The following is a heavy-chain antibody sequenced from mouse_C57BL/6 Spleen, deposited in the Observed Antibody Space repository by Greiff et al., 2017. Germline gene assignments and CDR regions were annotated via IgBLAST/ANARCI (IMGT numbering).Heavy chain of an antibody. J-gene: IGHJ2*01. CDR2: INPNNGGT. Sequence: EVQLVESGPELVKPGASVKIPCKASGYTFTDYNMDWVKQSHGKSLEWIGDINPNNGGTIYNQKFKGKATLTVDKSSSTAYMELRSLTSEDTAVYYCARSDYYSSSYDDWGQGTTLTVSS. D-gene: IGHD1-1*01. CDR1: GYTFTDYN. V-gene: IGHV1-18*01. CDR3: ARSDYYSSSYDD.